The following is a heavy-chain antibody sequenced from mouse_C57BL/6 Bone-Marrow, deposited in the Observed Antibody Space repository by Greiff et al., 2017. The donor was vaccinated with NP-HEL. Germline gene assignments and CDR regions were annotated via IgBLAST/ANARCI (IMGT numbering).Heavy chain of an antibody. V-gene: IGHV5-4*01. CDR2: ISDGGSYT. CDR1: GFTFSSYA. Sequence: EVKLEESGGGLVKPGGSLKLSCAASGFTFSSYAMSWVRQTPEKRLEWVATISDGGSYTYYPDNVKGRFTISRDNAKNNLYLQMSHLKSEDTAMYYCARDPTAQGYYFDYWGQGTTLTVSS. D-gene: IGHD3-2*02. CDR3: ARDPTAQGYYFDY. J-gene: IGHJ2*01.